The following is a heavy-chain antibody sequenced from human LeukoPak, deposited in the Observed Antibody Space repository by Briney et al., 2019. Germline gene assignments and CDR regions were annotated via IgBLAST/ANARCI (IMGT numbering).Heavy chain of an antibody. D-gene: IGHD6-13*01. J-gene: IGHJ4*02. CDR3: ARVSPAGAFDY. V-gene: IGHV3-21*01. CDR2: ISSSSSYI. Sequence: GSLRLSCAASGFTFSSYSMNWVRQAPGKGLEWVSSISSSSSYIYYADSVKGRFTISRDNAKNSLYLQMNSLRAGDTAVYYCARVSPAGAFDYWGQGTLVTVSS. CDR1: GFTFSSYS.